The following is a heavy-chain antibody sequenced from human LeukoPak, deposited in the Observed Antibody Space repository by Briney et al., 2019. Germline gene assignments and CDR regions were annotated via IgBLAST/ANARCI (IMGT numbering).Heavy chain of an antibody. CDR3: ARVCYYYDSSGYPNWFDP. CDR2: ISAYNGNT. Sequence: ASVEVSCKASGYTFTNYDISWVRQAPGQGLEWMGWISAYNGNTNYAQKLQGRVTMTTDTSTSTAYMELRSLRSEDTAVYYCARVCYYYDSSGYPNWFDPWGQGTLVTVSS. CDR1: GYTFTNYD. D-gene: IGHD3-22*01. V-gene: IGHV1-18*01. J-gene: IGHJ5*02.